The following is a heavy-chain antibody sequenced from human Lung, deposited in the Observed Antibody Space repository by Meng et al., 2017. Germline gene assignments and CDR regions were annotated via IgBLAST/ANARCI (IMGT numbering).Heavy chain of an antibody. Sequence: RQQWGAGLLKPSETLSLTCVVSGGSFMDYYWSWILQPPGKGLEWIGEINHSGSTNYNPSLESRATISVDTSQNNLSLKLGSVTAADSAVYYCARGPTTMAHDFDYWGQGTLVTVSS. CDR3: ARGPTTMAHDFDY. J-gene: IGHJ4*02. CDR1: GGSFMDYY. V-gene: IGHV4-34*01. D-gene: IGHD4-11*01. CDR2: INHSGST.